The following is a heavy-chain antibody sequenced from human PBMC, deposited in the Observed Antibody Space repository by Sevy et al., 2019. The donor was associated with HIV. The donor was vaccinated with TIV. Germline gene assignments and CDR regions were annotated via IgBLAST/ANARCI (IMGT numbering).Heavy chain of an antibody. D-gene: IGHD2-2*02. J-gene: IGHJ4*02. CDR3: AREGCAKPHDY. V-gene: IGHV3-23*01. CDR1: GFTFSSYA. CDR2: FSFGCGKI. Sequence: GGSLRLSCAASGFTFSSYAMSWVRQAPGKGLEWVSTFSFGCGKINYADSVKGRFTISRDNSKNTLYLQMQRLRAEDTAVYYCAREGCAKPHDYWGQGTLVTVSS.